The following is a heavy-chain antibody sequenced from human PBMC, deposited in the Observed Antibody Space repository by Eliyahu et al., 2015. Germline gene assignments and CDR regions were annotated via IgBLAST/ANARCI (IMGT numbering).Heavy chain of an antibody. J-gene: IGHJ4*02. Sequence: QVQLVESGGGVVQPGRSLXLSCAASGFTFSSYGLXWVRQAPGKGLEWVAVISYDGSNKYYADSVKGRFTISRDNSKNTLYLQMNSLRAEDTAVYYCAKDPGRFGILRGSGLVPDYWGQGTLVTVSS. D-gene: IGHD3-10*01. V-gene: IGHV3-30*18. CDR2: ISYDGSNK. CDR3: AKDPGRFGILRGSGLVPDY. CDR1: GFTFSSYG.